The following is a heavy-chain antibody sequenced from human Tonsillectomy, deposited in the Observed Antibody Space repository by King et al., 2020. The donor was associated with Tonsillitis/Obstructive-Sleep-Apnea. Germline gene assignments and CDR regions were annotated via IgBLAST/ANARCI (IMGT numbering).Heavy chain of an antibody. D-gene: IGHD2/OR15-2a*01. CDR1: GYIFTGYH. CDR2: INPSSGGT. J-gene: IGHJ5*02. Sequence: QLVQSGAEVTKPGASVKVSCKASGYIFTGYHIPWVRQAPGQGLDWLGRINPSSGGTNYAQKFRGRITMTRDTSINTVSMELSRLTSDDTALYFCARQKGNWNWIDPWGQGTLVTVSS. CDR3: ARQKGNWNWIDP. V-gene: IGHV1-2*06.